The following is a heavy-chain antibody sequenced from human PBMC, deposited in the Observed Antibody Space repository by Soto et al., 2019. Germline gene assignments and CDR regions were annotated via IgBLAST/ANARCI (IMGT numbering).Heavy chain of an antibody. CDR2: IKSKTDGGTT. CDR3: TTDQFRASYYYDSSGQILPDY. J-gene: IGHJ4*02. V-gene: IGHV3-15*01. Sequence: EVQLVESGGGLVKPGGSLRLSCAASGFTFSNAWMSWVRQAPGKGLEWVGRIKSKTDGGTTDYAAPVKGRFTISRDDSKNTLYLQMNSLKTEDTAVYYCTTDQFRASYYYDSSGQILPDYWGQGTLVTVSS. CDR1: GFTFSNAW. D-gene: IGHD3-22*01.